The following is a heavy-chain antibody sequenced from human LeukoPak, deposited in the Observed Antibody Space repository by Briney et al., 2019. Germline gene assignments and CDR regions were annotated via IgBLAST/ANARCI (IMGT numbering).Heavy chain of an antibody. J-gene: IGHJ5*02. D-gene: IGHD3-9*01. Sequence: GGSLRLSCAASGFTFSSYGMSWVRQAPGKGLEWVSAISGSGGSTYYADSVKGRCTISRDNSRNTLYLQMNSLRPEDTAVYYCAKGVRYFDWLNDWGQGTLVTVSS. CDR3: AKGVRYFDWLND. CDR1: GFTFSSYG. V-gene: IGHV3-23*01. CDR2: ISGSGGST.